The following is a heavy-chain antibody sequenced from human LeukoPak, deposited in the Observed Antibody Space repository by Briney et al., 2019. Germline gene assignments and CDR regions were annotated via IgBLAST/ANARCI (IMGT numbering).Heavy chain of an antibody. CDR1: GASISKSDYY. Sequence: SETLSLTCTVSGASISKSDYYWGWIRQPPGKGLEWIATIYYSGSTYYNPSLKSRVIISVDTSKSQFSLQLSSVTATDTAVYYCARISLIRGIIPPFDYWGQGTPVTVSS. J-gene: IGHJ4*02. V-gene: IGHV4-39*01. CDR2: IYYSGST. CDR3: ARISLIRGIIPPFDY. D-gene: IGHD3-10*01.